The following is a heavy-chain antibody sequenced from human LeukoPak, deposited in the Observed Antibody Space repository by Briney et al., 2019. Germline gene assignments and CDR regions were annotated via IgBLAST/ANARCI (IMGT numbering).Heavy chain of an antibody. CDR1: GYTFTGYY. J-gene: IGHJ6*03. D-gene: IGHD3-10*01. CDR3: ARAIRYYYGSGSYYYYYMDV. Sequence: GASVKVSCKASGYTFTGYYKHWVRQAPGQGLEWMGWINPNSGGTNYAQKFQGRVTMTRRTSISRAYMELSRLRSDDTAVYYCARAIRYYYGSGSYYYYYMDVWGKGTTVTASS. CDR2: INPNSGGT. V-gene: IGHV1-2*02.